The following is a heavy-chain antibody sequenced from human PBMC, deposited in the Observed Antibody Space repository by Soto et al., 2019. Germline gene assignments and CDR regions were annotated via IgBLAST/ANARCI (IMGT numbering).Heavy chain of an antibody. CDR2: IYYSGTT. J-gene: IGHJ4*02. CDR3: ARHFSVNYFDY. D-gene: IGHD3-10*01. V-gene: IGHV4-39*01. Sequence: SETLSLTCTVSGDSITSNSYFWAWIRQPPGKGLEWIGSIYYSGTTYHNPSLKSRVTISVDRSKNQFSLKLSSVTAADTAVYYCARHFSVNYFDYWGQGALVTVSS. CDR1: GDSITSNSYF.